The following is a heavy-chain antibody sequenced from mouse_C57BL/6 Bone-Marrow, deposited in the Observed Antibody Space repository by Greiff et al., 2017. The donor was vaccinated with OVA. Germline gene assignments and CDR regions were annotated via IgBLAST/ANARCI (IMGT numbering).Heavy chain of an antibody. D-gene: IGHD1-2*01. CDR1: GFTITDYY. CDR3: ARWGILTTARAMDD. V-gene: IGHV14-1*01. CDR2: IDPEDGDT. Sequence: VQLQQSGAELVRPGASVKLSCTASGFTITDYYMHWVKQRPEQGLEWIGRIDPEDGDTEYAPKFQGKATLTVDTSSSTAYMQLSSLTSEDSAVYYCARWGILTTARAMDDWGQGTSVTVSS. J-gene: IGHJ4*01.